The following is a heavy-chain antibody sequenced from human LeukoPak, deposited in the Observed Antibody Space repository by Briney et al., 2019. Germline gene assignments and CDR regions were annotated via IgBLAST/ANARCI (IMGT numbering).Heavy chain of an antibody. CDR1: GFTFSSYW. CDR3: ARPSLRFLEWLPSLFDL. V-gene: IGHV3-7*01. J-gene: IGHJ5*02. Sequence: QAGGSLRLSCAASGFTFSSYWMSWVRQAPGKGLEWVANIKKDGSEKYYVDSVKGRFTISRDNAKNSLYLQMNSLRAEDTAVYYCARPSLRFLEWLPSLFDLWGQGTLVTVSS. D-gene: IGHD3-3*01. CDR2: IKKDGSEK.